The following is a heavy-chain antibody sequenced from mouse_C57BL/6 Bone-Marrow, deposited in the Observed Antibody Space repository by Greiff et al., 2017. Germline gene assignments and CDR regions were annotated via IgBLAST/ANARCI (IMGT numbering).Heavy chain of an antibody. Sequence: QVQLQQPGAELVMPGASVKLSCKASGYTFTSYWMHWVKQRPGQGLEWIGEIDPSDSYTNYNQKFKGKSTLTVDKSSSTAYMQLSSLTSEDSAVYYCASYEYEGYYAMDYWGQGTSVTVSS. J-gene: IGHJ4*01. CDR3: ASYEYEGYYAMDY. D-gene: IGHD2-4*01. CDR1: GYTFTSYW. CDR2: IDPSDSYT. V-gene: IGHV1-69*01.